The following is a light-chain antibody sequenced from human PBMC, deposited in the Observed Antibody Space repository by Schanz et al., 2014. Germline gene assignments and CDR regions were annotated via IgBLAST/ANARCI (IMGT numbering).Light chain of an antibody. Sequence: QSALTQPASVSGSPGQSITISCTGTSSDVGSYNLVSWYQQHPGKAPKLMIYEGTKRPLGVSNRFSGSKSGNTASLTISGLQAEDEADYYCSSYTSSSTLEVVFGGGTKLTVL. CDR3: SSYTSSSTLEVV. CDR1: SSDVGSYNL. V-gene: IGLV2-14*02. J-gene: IGLJ2*01. CDR2: EGT.